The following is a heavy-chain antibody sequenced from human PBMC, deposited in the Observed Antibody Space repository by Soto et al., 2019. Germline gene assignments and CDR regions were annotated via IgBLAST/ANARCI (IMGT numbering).Heavy chain of an antibody. V-gene: IGHV1-2*02. CDR2: IGPESGAT. CDR1: GYTFTGHY. Sequence: GASVKVSCKASGYTFTGHYIHWVRQAPEQGPEWMGEIGPESGATRYAQKFQGRVTMTRDMSITTVYMELNNLSSVTAADTAVYYCARGPPLGPQDNWGQGTLVTVSS. CDR3: ARGPPLGPQDN. J-gene: IGHJ4*02.